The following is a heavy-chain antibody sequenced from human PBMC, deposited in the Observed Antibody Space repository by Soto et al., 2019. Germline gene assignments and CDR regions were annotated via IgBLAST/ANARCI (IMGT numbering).Heavy chain of an antibody. D-gene: IGHD6-19*01. J-gene: IGHJ4*02. CDR2: IYYSGST. CDR1: GGSISSYY. CDR3: ARKVGGWAPGYFAY. Sequence: QVQLQESGPGLVKPSETLSLTCTVSGGSISSYYWSWIRQPPGKGLEWIGYIYYSGSTNYNPSLKSRATISVETSKTQSSLKPSSVTAADTPVYYCARKVGGWAPGYFAYGVQGTLVTVSS. V-gene: IGHV4-59*08.